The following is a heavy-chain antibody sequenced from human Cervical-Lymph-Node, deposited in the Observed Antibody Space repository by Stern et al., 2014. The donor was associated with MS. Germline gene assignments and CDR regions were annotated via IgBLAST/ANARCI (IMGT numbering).Heavy chain of an antibody. V-gene: IGHV4-61*02. D-gene: IGHD1-26*01. J-gene: IGHJ4*02. CDR3: ACGPVGAPFED. Sequence: QVQLVESGPGLVKPSQTLSLTCAVSGGSISSGSHHWSWIRQPAGKGLEWIGRIYSSGSTNYFPSLKSRVTISLDPPRNQFSLKLTSVTAADTAVYYCACGPVGAPFEDWGQGALVTVSS. CDR2: IYSSGST. CDR1: GGSISSGSHH.